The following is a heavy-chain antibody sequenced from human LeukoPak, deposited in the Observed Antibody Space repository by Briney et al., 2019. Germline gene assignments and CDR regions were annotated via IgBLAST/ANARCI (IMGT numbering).Heavy chain of an antibody. J-gene: IGHJ4*02. CDR2: INAGNGNT. D-gene: IGHD6-13*01. CDR3: AKGGSSSPRSTFDY. Sequence: ASVKVSCKASGYTFTSYAMHWVRQAPGQRLEWMGWINAGNGNTKYSQKFQGRVTITRDTSASTAYMELSSLRSEDTAVYYCAKGGSSSPRSTFDYWGQGTLLTVSS. V-gene: IGHV1-3*01. CDR1: GYTFTSYA.